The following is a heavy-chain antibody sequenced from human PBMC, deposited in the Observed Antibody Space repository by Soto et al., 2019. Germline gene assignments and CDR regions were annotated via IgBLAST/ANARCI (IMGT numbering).Heavy chain of an antibody. CDR2: IYWDDDK. CDR1: GFSLSTNEVG. D-gene: IGHD1-26*01. J-gene: IGHJ4*02. CDR3: VHRAVYSVSYWEGGYFDY. Sequence: QITLKESGPTRVKPTQTLTLTCTFSGFSLSTNEVGVGWIRQPPGKTLEWLALIYWDDDKRYSPSLKSRLTITKDTSEDQVVLTMTHMDTVDTATYYCVHRAVYSVSYWEGGYFDYWGQGTLVTVSS. V-gene: IGHV2-5*02.